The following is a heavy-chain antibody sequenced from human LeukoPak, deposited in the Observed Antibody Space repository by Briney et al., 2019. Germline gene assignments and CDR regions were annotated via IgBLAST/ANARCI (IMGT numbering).Heavy chain of an antibody. CDR3: ARYDSSSPGGFDP. CDR1: GYSIRSGYY. D-gene: IGHD6-6*01. Sequence: SETLSLTCTVSGYSIRSGYYWGWIRQPPGKGLEWIGSISHSGSTHYNPSLKRRVTISVDTSKNQFSLKLSSVTAADAAVYYCARYDSSSPGGFDPWGQGTLVTVSS. V-gene: IGHV4-38-2*02. J-gene: IGHJ5*02. CDR2: ISHSGST.